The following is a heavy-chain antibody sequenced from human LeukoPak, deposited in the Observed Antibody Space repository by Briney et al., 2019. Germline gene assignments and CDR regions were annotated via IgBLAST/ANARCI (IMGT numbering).Heavy chain of an antibody. CDR2: ISSSSSTI. V-gene: IGHV3-48*01. D-gene: IGHD3-22*01. CDR3: ARALQTYYYDSSGYLNRFDP. CDR1: GFTFSSYS. Sequence: GGSLRLSCAASGFTFSSYSMNWVRQAPGKWLEWVSYISSSSSTIYYADSVKGRFTISRDNAKNSLYLQMNSLRAEDTAVYYCARALQTYYYDSSGYLNRFDPWGQGTLVTVSS. J-gene: IGHJ5*02.